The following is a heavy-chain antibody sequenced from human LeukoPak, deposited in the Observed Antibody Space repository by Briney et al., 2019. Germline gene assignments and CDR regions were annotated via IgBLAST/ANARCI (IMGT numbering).Heavy chain of an antibody. Sequence: GASVKVSCKASGYTFTGYYIHWVRQAPGQGLEWMGGFDPEDGETIYAQKFQGRVTLTEDTPTDTAYMELGSLRSEDTAVYYCATGSFDGDAMDVWGQGTTVTVSS. CDR1: GYTFTGYY. V-gene: IGHV1-24*01. CDR3: ATGSFDGDAMDV. J-gene: IGHJ6*02. D-gene: IGHD2-15*01. CDR2: FDPEDGET.